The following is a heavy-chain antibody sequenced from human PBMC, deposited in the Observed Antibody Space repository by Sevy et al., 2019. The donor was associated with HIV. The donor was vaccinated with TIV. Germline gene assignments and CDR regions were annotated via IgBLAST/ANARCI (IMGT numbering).Heavy chain of an antibody. CDR3: AKSGRPAPAAGRYYYYGMDV. D-gene: IGHD2-2*01. V-gene: IGHV3-7*01. CDR1: RFTFSSYW. J-gene: IGHJ6*02. CDR2: IKNDGSEK. Sequence: GGSLRLSCAASRFTFSSYWMNWVRQAPGKGLEWVANIKNDGSEKYYVDSVKGRFTISRDNAKNSLYLQMNRLRAEDTAVYYCAKSGRPAPAAGRYYYYGMDVWGQGTTVTVSS.